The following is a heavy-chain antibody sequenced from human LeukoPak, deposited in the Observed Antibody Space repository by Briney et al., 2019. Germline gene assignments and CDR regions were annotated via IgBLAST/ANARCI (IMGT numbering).Heavy chain of an antibody. D-gene: IGHD1-26*01. V-gene: IGHV4-59*01. CDR1: GGSISSYY. CDR2: IFYSGTT. Sequence: PSETLSLTCTVSGGSISSYYWSWIRQPPGKGLEWIGFIFYSGTTNYNPSLKSRVTISVDTSKNQFSLKLSSVTAADTAVYYCARDRGGGSYNYYYYMDVWGKGTTVTVSS. J-gene: IGHJ6*03. CDR3: ARDRGGGSYNYYYYMDV.